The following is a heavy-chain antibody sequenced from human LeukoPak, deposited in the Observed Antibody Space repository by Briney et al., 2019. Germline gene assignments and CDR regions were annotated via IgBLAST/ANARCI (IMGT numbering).Heavy chain of an antibody. J-gene: IGHJ3*02. D-gene: IGHD3-9*01. CDR2: IKQDGSEK. CDR1: GFTFSSYW. CDR3: ARDGYFDWLLAFDI. Sequence: PGGSLRLSCAASGFTFSSYWMSWVRQAPGKGLEWVANIKQDGSEKYYVDSVKGRFTISRDNAKNSLYLQMNSLRAEDTAVYYCARDGYFDWLLAFDIWGQGTMVTVSS. V-gene: IGHV3-7*01.